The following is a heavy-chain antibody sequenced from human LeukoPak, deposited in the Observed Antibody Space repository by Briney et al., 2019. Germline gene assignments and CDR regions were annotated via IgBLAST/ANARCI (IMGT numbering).Heavy chain of an antibody. J-gene: IGHJ4*02. V-gene: IGHV1-2*06. D-gene: IGHD6-6*01. CDR3: ARAYNGYSSSSPKGY. CDR1: GYTFTGYY. Sequence: GASVKVSCKASGYTFTGYYMHWVRQAPGQGLEWMGRINPNSGGTNYAQKFQSRVTMTRDTSISTAYMELSRLRSDDTAVYYCARAYNGYSSSSPKGYWGQGTLVTVSS. CDR2: INPNSGGT.